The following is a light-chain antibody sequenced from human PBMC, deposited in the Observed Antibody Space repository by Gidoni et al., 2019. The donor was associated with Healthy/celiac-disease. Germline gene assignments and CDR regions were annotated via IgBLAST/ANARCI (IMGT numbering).Light chain of an antibody. CDR3: QQYNNGRT. Sequence: EIVMTHAPATLSVSPGERATLSCRASQSVSSNLAWYQQKPGQAPRLLIYGASTRATGIPARFSGSGSGTEFTLTISSLQSEDCAVYYCQQYNNGRTFGQGTKLEIK. CDR1: QSVSSN. V-gene: IGKV3-15*01. J-gene: IGKJ2*01. CDR2: GAS.